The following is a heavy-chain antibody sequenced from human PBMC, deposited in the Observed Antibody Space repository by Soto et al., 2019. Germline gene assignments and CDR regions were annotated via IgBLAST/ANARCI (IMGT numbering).Heavy chain of an antibody. CDR1: GFTFSDYY. V-gene: IGHV3-11*01. D-gene: IGHD6-13*01. J-gene: IGHJ6*03. CDR3: AKVGQQLVDPNYYYMDV. CDR2: ISSSGSTI. Sequence: GGSLRLSCAASGFTFSDYYMSWIRQAPGKGLEWVSYISSSGSTIYYADSVKGRFTISRDNAKNSLYLQMNSLRAEDTAVYYCAKVGQQLVDPNYYYMDVWGKGTTVTVSS.